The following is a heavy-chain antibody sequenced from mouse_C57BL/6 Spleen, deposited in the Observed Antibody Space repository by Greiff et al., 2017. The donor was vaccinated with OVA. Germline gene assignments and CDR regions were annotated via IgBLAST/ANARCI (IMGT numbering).Heavy chain of an antibody. CDR1: GYTFTSYW. V-gene: IGHV1-50*01. D-gene: IGHD2-1*01. CDR2: IDPSDSYT. CDR3: ASYGNYVY. J-gene: IGHJ2*01. Sequence: VQLQQPGAELVKPGASVKLSCKASGYTFTSYWMQWVKQRPGQGLEWIGEIDPSDSYTNYNQKFKGKATLTVDTSSSTAYMQLSSLTSEDSAVYYCASYGNYVYWGQGTTLTVSS.